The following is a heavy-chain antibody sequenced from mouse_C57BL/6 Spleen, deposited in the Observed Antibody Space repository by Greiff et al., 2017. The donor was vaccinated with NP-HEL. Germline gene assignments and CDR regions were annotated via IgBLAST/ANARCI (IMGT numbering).Heavy chain of an antibody. CDR1: GFTFSNYW. V-gene: IGHV6-3*01. CDR3: PTGTMRAWFAY. Sequence: EVKLMESGGGLVQPGGSMKLSCVASGFTFSNYWMNWVRQSPEKGLEWVAQIRLKSDNYATHYAESVKGRFTISRDDSKSSVYLQMNNLRAEDTGIYYCPTGTMRAWFAYWGQGTLVTVSA. J-gene: IGHJ3*01. D-gene: IGHD4-1*01. CDR2: IRLKSDNYAT.